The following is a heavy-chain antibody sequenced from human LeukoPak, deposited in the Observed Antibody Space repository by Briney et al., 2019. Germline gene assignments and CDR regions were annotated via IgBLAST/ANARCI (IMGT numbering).Heavy chain of an antibody. Sequence: ASVKVSCKASGYTFTSYAMNWVRQAPGQGLEWMGIINPSGGSTSYAQKFQGRVTMTTDTSTSTAYMERRSLRSDDTAVYYCARGRDWTARLFDYWGQGTLVTVSS. CDR3: ARGRDWTARLFDY. CDR2: INPSGGST. CDR1: GYTFTSYA. V-gene: IGHV1-46*01. D-gene: IGHD6-6*01. J-gene: IGHJ4*02.